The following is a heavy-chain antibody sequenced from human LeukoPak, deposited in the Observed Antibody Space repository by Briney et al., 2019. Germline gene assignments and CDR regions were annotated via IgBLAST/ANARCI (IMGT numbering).Heavy chain of an antibody. CDR2: VDHSGNT. CDR1: GGSFNYY. J-gene: IGHJ4*02. CDR3: ARGPLLGGFDY. V-gene: IGHV4-34*01. Sequence: SETLSLTCAVYGGSFNYYWSWIRQPPGKGLEWIGEVDHSGNTNYNPSLKSRVTISVDTSKNQFSLKLTSVTAADTAMYYCARGPLLGGFDYWGQGTLVTVSS. D-gene: IGHD1-14*01.